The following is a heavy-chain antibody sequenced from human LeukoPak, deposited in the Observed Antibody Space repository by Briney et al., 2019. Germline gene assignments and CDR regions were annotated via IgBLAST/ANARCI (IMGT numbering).Heavy chain of an antibody. CDR2: ISTQSGNT. J-gene: IGHJ4*02. Sequence: EASVKVSCEASGYTLTSYGINWMRQAPGQGLEWMGWISTQSGNTNYAQKVRGRLTLTTDRSTNTAYMELRSLRSDDTAVYYCARGAYGDKWGQGTMVTVSS. CDR3: ARGAYGDK. CDR1: GYTLTSYG. V-gene: IGHV1-18*01. D-gene: IGHD4-17*01.